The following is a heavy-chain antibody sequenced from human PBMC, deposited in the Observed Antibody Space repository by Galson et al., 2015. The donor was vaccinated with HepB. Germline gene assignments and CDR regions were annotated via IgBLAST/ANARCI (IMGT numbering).Heavy chain of an antibody. CDR1: GFTFSSYA. CDR3: AGVHAPSTVVNPFDY. CDR2: ISYDGSNK. D-gene: IGHD4-23*01. Sequence: SLRLSCAASGFTFSSYAMHWVRQAPGKGLEWVAVISYDGSNKYYADSVKGRFTISRDNSKNTLYLQMNSLRAEDTAVYYCAGVHAPSTVVNPFDYWGQGTLVTVSS. V-gene: IGHV3-30-3*01. J-gene: IGHJ4*02.